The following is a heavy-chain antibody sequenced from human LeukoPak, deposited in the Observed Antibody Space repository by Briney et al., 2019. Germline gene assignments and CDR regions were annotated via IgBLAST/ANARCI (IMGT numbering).Heavy chain of an antibody. Sequence: ASVKVSCKVSGYTLTELSMHWVRQAPGKGLEWMGGFDPEDGETIYAQKFQGRVTMTEDTSTDTAYMELSSLRSEDTAVYYCARVWLVPSPFDIWGQGTMVTVSS. D-gene: IGHD6-19*01. CDR2: FDPEDGET. V-gene: IGHV1-24*01. CDR3: ARVWLVPSPFDI. J-gene: IGHJ3*02. CDR1: GYTLTELS.